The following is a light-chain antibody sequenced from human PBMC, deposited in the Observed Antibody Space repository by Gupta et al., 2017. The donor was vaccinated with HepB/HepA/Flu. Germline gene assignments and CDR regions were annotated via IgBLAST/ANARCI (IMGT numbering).Light chain of an antibody. J-gene: IGKJ5*01. Sequence: EIVLTQSPGILSLSPGERATLSCRASQSVSSSYLAWYQRKPGQAPTLLIYGASNRATGIPDRFSGSGYGTDFTLTISRREPEDFAVYYCQQYGSSQGFTFGQGTRL. V-gene: IGKV3-20*01. CDR1: QSVSSSY. CDR3: QQYGSSQGFT. CDR2: GAS.